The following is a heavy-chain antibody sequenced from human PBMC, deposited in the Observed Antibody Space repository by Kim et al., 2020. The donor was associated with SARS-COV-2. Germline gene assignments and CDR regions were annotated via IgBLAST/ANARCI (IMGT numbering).Heavy chain of an antibody. V-gene: IGHV3-30*18. D-gene: IGHD6-13*01. CDR3: AKEGSTPGIAAAGIWFWFDP. Sequence: GGSLRLSCAASGFTFSSYGMHWVRQAPGKGLEWVAVISYDGSNKYYADSVKGRFTISRDNSKNTLYLQMNSLRAEDTAVYYCAKEGSTPGIAAAGIWFWFDPWGQGTLVTVSS. CDR2: ISYDGSNK. J-gene: IGHJ5*02. CDR1: GFTFSSYG.